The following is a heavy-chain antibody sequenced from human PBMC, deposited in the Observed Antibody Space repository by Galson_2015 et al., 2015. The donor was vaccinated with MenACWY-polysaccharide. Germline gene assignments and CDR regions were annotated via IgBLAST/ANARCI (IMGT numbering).Heavy chain of an antibody. D-gene: IGHD6-13*01. Sequence: SLRLSCAASGFSMTSYAVNWVRQAPGKGLEWVGVISGSGIDIRYADSVKGRFTISRDTSKSTLYLQMDSVRAEDTAKYYCAKSSQWGAVAVGSVDHWGQGTLVTVSS. CDR2: ISGSGIDI. CDR3: AKSSQWGAVAVGSVDH. CDR1: GFSMTSYA. J-gene: IGHJ4*02. V-gene: IGHV3-23*01.